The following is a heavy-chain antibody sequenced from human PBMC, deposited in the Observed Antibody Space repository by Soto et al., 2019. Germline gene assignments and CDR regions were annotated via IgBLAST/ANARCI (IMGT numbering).Heavy chain of an antibody. V-gene: IGHV3-23*01. D-gene: IGHD6-13*01. CDR1: GFTFSSYA. CDR2: ISGSGGST. Sequence: GGSLRLSCAASGFTFSSYAMSWDRQAPGKGLEWVSAISGSGGSTYYADSVKGRFTISRDNSKNTLYLQMNSLRAEDTAVYYCAKDGEYVIAAPQYYYYYYGMDVWGQGTTVTVSS. J-gene: IGHJ6*02. CDR3: AKDGEYVIAAPQYYYYYYGMDV.